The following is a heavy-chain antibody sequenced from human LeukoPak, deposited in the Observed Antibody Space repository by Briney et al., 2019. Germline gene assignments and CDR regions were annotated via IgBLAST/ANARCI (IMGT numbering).Heavy chain of an antibody. Sequence: PGGSLRLSCAASGFTFSRNAMHWVRQPPGKGLEWVAVISYDGRNEYYADSVKGRFTISRDNSKNTLYLQMNSLGGEDTALYYCASNAGGHLMAPCDYWGQGTLVTVPS. CDR3: ASNAGGHLMAPCDY. V-gene: IGHV3-30*03. J-gene: IGHJ4*02. CDR1: GFTFSRNA. CDR2: ISYDGRNE. D-gene: IGHD2-8*01.